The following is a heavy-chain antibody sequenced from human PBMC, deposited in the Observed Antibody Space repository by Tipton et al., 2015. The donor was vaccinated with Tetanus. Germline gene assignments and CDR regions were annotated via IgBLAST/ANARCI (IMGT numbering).Heavy chain of an antibody. J-gene: IGHJ5*02. V-gene: IGHV4-59*12. CDR1: GGSFSNYY. Sequence: TLSLTCTVSGGSFSNYYWNWIRQSPGRRLEWIGNIYYGGDTDYNPSLQSRATISLDTSKNEFSLTLSSVTAADTAVYYCARGTWLYTSTYHRHWLDPWGQGTLVTVSS. D-gene: IGHD6-13*01. CDR3: ARGTWLYTSTYHRHWLDP. CDR2: IYYGGDT.